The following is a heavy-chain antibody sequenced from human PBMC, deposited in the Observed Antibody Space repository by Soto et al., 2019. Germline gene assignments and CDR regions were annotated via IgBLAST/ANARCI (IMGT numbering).Heavy chain of an antibody. CDR2: IYYSGST. J-gene: IGHJ6*02. V-gene: IGHV4-39*01. Sequence: PSETLSLTCAVSGGSISSGGYYWGWIRQPPGKGLEWIGSIYYSGSTYYNPSLKSRVTISVDTSKNQFSLKLSSVTAADTAVYYCARFSDIVLVPAAISPGYYYGMDVWGQGTTVTVS. CDR3: ARFSDIVLVPAAISPGYYYGMDV. CDR1: GGSISSGGYY. D-gene: IGHD2-2*01.